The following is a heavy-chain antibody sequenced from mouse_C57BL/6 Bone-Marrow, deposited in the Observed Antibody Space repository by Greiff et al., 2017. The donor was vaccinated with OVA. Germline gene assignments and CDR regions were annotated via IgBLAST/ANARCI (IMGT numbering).Heavy chain of an antibody. CDR2: IHPNSGST. V-gene: IGHV1-64*01. CDR3: ARHSNYGYWYFDV. CDR1: GYTFTSYW. Sequence: VQLQQPGAELVKPGASVKLSCKASGYTFTSYWMHWVKQRPGQGLEWIGMIHPNSGSTNYNEKFKSKATLTVDKSSSTAYMQLSSLTSEDSAVYYCARHSNYGYWYFDVWGTGTTVTVSS. J-gene: IGHJ1*03. D-gene: IGHD2-5*01.